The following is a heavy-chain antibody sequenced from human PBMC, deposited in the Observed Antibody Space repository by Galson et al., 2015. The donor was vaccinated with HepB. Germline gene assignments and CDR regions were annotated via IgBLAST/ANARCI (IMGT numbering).Heavy chain of an antibody. Sequence: SLRLSCAAAGFTCSSSAMHWVRQAPGEGLEYVSAISNNGGSTYYANSVEVRFTISRDNSKNTLYLQMSSLRAEDTDVYYCVKARSFDYWGQGALVTVSS. V-gene: IGHV3-64D*06. CDR2: ISNNGGST. CDR3: VKARSFDY. CDR1: GFTCSSSA. J-gene: IGHJ4*02.